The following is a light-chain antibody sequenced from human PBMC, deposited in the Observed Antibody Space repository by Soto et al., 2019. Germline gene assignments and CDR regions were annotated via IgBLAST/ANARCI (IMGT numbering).Light chain of an antibody. V-gene: IGLV2-8*01. CDR3: SSSAGSSNV. CDR2: EVN. Sequence: QSALTQPPSASGSPGQSVAISCTGTSSDVGGYNYVSWYQQHPGKAPKLMIYEVNKRPSGVPDRFSGSKSGNTASLTVSGLQADDEADYYCSSSAGSSNVFGTGTKLTVL. J-gene: IGLJ1*01. CDR1: SSDVGGYNY.